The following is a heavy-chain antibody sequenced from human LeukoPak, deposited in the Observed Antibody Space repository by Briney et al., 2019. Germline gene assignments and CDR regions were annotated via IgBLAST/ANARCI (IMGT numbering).Heavy chain of an antibody. D-gene: IGHD1-26*01. CDR1: GYTFTGYY. J-gene: IGHJ4*02. V-gene: IGHV1-18*04. CDR3: ARGRRTRELLVDY. CDR2: ISAYNGNT. Sequence: ASVKVSCKASGYTFTGYYMHWVRQAPGQGLEWMGWISAYNGNTNYAQKLQGRVTMTTDTSTSTAYMELRSLRSDDTAVYYCARGRRTRELLVDYWGQGTLVTVSS.